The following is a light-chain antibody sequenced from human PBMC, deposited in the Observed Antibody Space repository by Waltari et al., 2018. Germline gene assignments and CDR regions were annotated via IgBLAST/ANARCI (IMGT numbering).Light chain of an antibody. CDR2: AAS. CDR1: QGTSNY. Sequence: DIQMPQPPSSLSAVVADRVPITLRASQGTSNYLAWFQQKPGKAPTSLIYAASTLQSGVPSKFSGSRSGTDFTLTVSSLQPEDVATYYCQQYNRYPWTFGQGAKVEIK. V-gene: IGKV1-16*02. CDR3: QQYNRYPWT. J-gene: IGKJ1*01.